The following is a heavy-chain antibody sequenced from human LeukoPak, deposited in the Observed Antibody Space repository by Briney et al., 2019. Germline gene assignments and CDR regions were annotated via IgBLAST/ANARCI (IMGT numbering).Heavy chain of an antibody. V-gene: IGHV2-5*01. D-gene: IGHD6-13*01. CDR3: AHRLIRGQQLVLGLDAFDI. J-gene: IGHJ3*02. CDR1: GFSLSTSGVG. Sequence: ESGPTLVKPTQTLTLTCTFSGFSLSTSGVGVGWIRQPPGKALEWLALIYWNDDKRYSPSLKSRLTITKDTSKNQVVLTMTNIDPVDTATYYCAHRLIRGQQLVLGLDAFDIWGQGTMVTVSS. CDR2: IYWNDDK.